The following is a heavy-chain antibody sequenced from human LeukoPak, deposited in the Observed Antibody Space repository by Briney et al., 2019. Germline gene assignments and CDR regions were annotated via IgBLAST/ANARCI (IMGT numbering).Heavy chain of an antibody. V-gene: IGHV4-39*01. CDR2: IYYSGST. CDR3: ARLSPFGYYDSSGYPFDY. Sequence: PSETLSLTCTVSDDSIRTNTYYWGWIRQPPGKGLEWIGSIYYSGSTYYNLSLKSRVTISVDTSKKQFSLKLSSVTAADTAVYYCARLSPFGYYDSSGYPFDYWGQETLVTVSS. CDR1: DDSIRTNTYY. D-gene: IGHD3-22*01. J-gene: IGHJ4*02.